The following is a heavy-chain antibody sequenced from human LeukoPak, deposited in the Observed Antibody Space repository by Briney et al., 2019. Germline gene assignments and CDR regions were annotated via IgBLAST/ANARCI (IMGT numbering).Heavy chain of an antibody. V-gene: IGHV3-48*03. CDR1: GFTFSSYE. D-gene: IGHD6-13*01. J-gene: IGHJ5*02. CDR3: ARDRYSSSWYNWFDP. CDR2: ISSGGNTI. Sequence: GGSLRLSCAASGFTFSSYEMNWVRQAPGEGLEWVSYISSGGNTIYYADSVKGRFTVSRDNAKNSLYLQMNSLRAEDTAVYYCARDRYSSSWYNWFDPWGQGTLVTVSS.